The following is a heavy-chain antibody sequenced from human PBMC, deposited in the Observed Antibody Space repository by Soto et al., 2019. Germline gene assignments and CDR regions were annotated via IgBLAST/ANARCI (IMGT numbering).Heavy chain of an antibody. CDR1: GYIFTSYW. Sequence: GESLKISCKGSGYIFTSYWIGWVRQMPGKGLEWMGIIHGGDSNTRYSPSFEGQVTISTDKSISTAYLQWSSLKASDTAMYYCARRGTYSSGWDYWGQGTLVTVSS. J-gene: IGHJ4*02. CDR3: ARRGTYSSGWDY. D-gene: IGHD6-19*01. CDR2: IHGGDSNT. V-gene: IGHV5-51*01.